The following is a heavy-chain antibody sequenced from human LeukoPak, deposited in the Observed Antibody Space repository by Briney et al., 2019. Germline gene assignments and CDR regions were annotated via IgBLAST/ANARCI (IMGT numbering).Heavy chain of an antibody. J-gene: IGHJ4*02. CDR1: GGSFSGYY. V-gene: IGHV4-34*01. CDR2: INHSGST. Sequence: SETLSLTCAVYGGSFSGYYWSWIRQPPGKGLEWIGEINHSGSTNYNPSLKSRVTISVDTSKNQFSLKLSSVTAADTAVYYCAKDLVYYYGSGSYFDYWGQGTLVTVSS. D-gene: IGHD3-10*01. CDR3: AKDLVYYYGSGSYFDY.